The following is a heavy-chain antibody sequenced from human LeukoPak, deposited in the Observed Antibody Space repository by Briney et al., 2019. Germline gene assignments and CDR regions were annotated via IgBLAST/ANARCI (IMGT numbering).Heavy chain of an antibody. J-gene: IGHJ4*02. D-gene: IGHD3-3*01. V-gene: IGHV3-21*01. CDR3: ASDQYDFWSGYLYYFDY. Sequence: GGSLRLSCAASGFTFSSYSMNWVRQAPGKGLEWVSSISSSSSYIYYADSVKGRLTISRDNAKNSLYLQMDSLRAEDTAVYYCASDQYDFWSGYLYYFDYWGQGTLVTVSS. CDR2: ISSSSSYI. CDR1: GFTFSSYS.